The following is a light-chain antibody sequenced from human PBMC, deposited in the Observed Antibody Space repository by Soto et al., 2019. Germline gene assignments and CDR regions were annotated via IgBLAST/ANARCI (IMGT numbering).Light chain of an antibody. J-gene: IGKJ1*01. CDR3: HQCGNSWWT. CDR1: QAVSSTY. V-gene: IGKV3-20*01. CDR2: GAS. Sequence: EVVLTQSPNTLSLSPGESATLSCRASQAVSSTYLVWYQQKPGLAPRLLIYGASSRAPGISDRFSGSGSGTDFTLTISRLEPEDFAVYYCHQCGNSWWTFGVGTKVEIK.